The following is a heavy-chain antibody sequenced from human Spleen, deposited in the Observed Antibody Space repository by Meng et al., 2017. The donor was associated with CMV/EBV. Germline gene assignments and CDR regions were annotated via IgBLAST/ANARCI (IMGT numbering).Heavy chain of an antibody. V-gene: IGHV3-21*01. CDR1: GFTFNGYN. Sequence: GGSLRLSCAASGFTFNGYNMNWVRQAPGKGLEWVASISTSSTYIFYTDSVKGRFTISRDNANSALYLQMDSLRVEDTAVYYCASRSTYWGQGTLVTVSS. CDR3: ASRSTY. J-gene: IGHJ4*02. CDR2: ISTSSTYI. D-gene: IGHD2-2*01.